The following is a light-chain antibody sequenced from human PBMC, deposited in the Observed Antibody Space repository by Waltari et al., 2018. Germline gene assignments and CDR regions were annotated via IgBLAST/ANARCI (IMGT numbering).Light chain of an antibody. CDR3: CSYTTTTTVV. CDR1: SSDVGGYNF. V-gene: IGLV2-14*01. Sequence: QSALTQPASVSGSPGQSITISCTGTSSDVGGYNFVSWYQQHPGKAPKLMIYEVTNRPAGVSNRFSGSKSGNTASLTISGLLAEDEAEYYCCSYTTTTTVVFGGGTKLTVL. J-gene: IGLJ3*02. CDR2: EVT.